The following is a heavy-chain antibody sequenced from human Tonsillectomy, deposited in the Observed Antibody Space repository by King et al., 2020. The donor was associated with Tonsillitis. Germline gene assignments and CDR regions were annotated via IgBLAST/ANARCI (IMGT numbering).Heavy chain of an antibody. D-gene: IGHD1-26*01. Sequence: LPLQESGPGLVKPSETLSLTCTVSGGSVRIEHYYWGWIRQPPGQGLEWIGSIYYSGNDYYNPSLESRVTISVDMSKNQFSLKLDSVTAADTAVYFCSRLGMGHKGLPPYWGPGTLVTVSA. J-gene: IGHJ4*02. CDR2: IYYSGND. CDR1: GGSVRIEHYY. V-gene: IGHV4-39*01. CDR3: SRLGMGHKGLPPY.